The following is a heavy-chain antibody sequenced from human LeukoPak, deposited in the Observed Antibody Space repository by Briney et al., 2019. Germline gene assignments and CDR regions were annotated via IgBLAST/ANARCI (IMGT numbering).Heavy chain of an antibody. J-gene: IGHJ4*02. CDR3: ARSNQADDY. Sequence: PGRSLRXSXXAXXXXFSSYWMHWVRQVPGKGLVWVARINPGGSSITYADSVKGRFTISRDNAKNTLYLQTDSLRAEDTGVYYCARSNQADDYWGQGTLVTVSS. D-gene: IGHD1-14*01. CDR2: INPGGSSI. CDR1: XXXFSSYW. V-gene: IGHV3-74*01.